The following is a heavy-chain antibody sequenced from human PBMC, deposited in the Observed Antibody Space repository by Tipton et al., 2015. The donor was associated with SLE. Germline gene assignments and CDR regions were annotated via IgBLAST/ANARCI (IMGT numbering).Heavy chain of an antibody. V-gene: IGHV3-30-3*01. CDR3: ATRQGSGWYQSFDY. CDR1: GFTFSSYS. Sequence: RSLRLSCAASGFTFSSYSMQWVRQAPGKGLEWVAVISYDASHKYYADSVKGRFTISRDNSQNTVYLQMDSLRAEDTAVYYCATRQGSGWYQSFDYWGQGSLVTVSS. J-gene: IGHJ4*02. D-gene: IGHD6-19*01. CDR2: ISYDASHK.